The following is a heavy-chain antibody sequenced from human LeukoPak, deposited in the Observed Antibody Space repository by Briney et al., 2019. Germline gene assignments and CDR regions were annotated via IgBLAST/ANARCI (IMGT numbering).Heavy chain of an antibody. V-gene: IGHV3-48*02. CDR3: ARDRWLQLPFDY. CDR2: ISSSSSTI. J-gene: IGHJ4*02. CDR1: GFTFSSYG. Sequence: GGSLRLSCAASGFTFSSYGMHWVRQAPGKGLEWVSHISSSSSTIYYADSVKGRFTTSRDNAKNSLYLQMNSLRDEDTAVYYCARDRWLQLPFDYWGQGILVTVSS. D-gene: IGHD5-24*01.